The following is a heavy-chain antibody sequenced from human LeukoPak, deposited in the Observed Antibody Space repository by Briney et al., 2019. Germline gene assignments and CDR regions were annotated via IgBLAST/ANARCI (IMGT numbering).Heavy chain of an antibody. Sequence: SETLSLTCTVSGGSISSSSYYWGWIRQPPGKGLEWIGSIYQSGTTYYNPSLKSRATISVDTSKNQFSLKLSSMTAADTAVYYCARPHGSGSYYTPSGMDVWGKGITVTVSS. CDR3: ARPHGSGSYYTPSGMDV. V-gene: IGHV4-39*01. CDR2: IYQSGTT. CDR1: GGSISSSSYY. D-gene: IGHD3-10*01. J-gene: IGHJ6*03.